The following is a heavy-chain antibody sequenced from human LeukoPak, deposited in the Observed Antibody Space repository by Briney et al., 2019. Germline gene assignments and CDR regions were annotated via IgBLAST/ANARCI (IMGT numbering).Heavy chain of an antibody. CDR1: GDSISSSSYY. J-gene: IGHJ4*02. V-gene: IGHV4-39*07. CDR2: IYYSGST. Sequence: SETLSLTCSVSGDSISSSSYYWGWIRQPPGKGPEWVGSIYYSGSTYYNPSLKSRVTISVDTSKNQFSLNLNSVTAADTAVYFCARDEGSAYPFDYWGQGTLVTVSS. D-gene: IGHD3-22*01. CDR3: ARDEGSAYPFDY.